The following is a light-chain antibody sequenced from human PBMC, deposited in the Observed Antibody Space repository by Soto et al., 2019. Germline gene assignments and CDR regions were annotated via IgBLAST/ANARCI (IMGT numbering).Light chain of an antibody. CDR3: QQYNSYST. CDR2: AVS. J-gene: IGKJ1*01. Sequence: DIQMTQSPSSVSASVGDRVTITCRASQGINNWLAWYQQKPGKAPELLIYAVSYLQSGVPSRFSGSGSGTDFTLTISSLQPEDFATYYCQQYNSYSTFGQGTKVDI. CDR1: QGINNW. V-gene: IGKV1D-16*01.